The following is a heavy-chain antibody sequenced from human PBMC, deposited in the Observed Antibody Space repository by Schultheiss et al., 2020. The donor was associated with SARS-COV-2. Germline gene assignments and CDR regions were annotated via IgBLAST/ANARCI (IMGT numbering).Heavy chain of an antibody. D-gene: IGHD4-17*01. J-gene: IGHJ4*02. CDR3: ARGDYGDNAGYFDY. Sequence: GESLKISCAASGFTFSSYGMHWVRQAPGKGLEWVAVIWYDGSNKYYADSVKGRFTISRDNSKNTLYLQMNSLRAEDTAVYYCARGDYGDNAGYFDYWGQGTLVTVSS. CDR1: GFTFSSYG. CDR2: IWYDGSNK. V-gene: IGHV3-33*08.